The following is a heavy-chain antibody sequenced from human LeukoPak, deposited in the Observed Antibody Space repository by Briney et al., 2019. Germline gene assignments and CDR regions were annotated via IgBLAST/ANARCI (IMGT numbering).Heavy chain of an antibody. CDR3: ARDQGGP. Sequence: GGSLRLSCAAPGFTFSSYAMHWVRQAPGKGLEWVAVISFDGRNEHYTDSVKGRFTISRDDSKNTLYLQMSNLRIEDTALYYCARDQGGPWGQGTLVTVSS. CDR2: ISFDGRNE. CDR1: GFTFSSYA. V-gene: IGHV3-30*04. J-gene: IGHJ5*02.